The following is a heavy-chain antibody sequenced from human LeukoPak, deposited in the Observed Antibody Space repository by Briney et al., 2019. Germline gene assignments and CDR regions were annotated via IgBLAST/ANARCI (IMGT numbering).Heavy chain of an antibody. D-gene: IGHD3-10*01. CDR3: ARVQYGSGSYDK. CDR2: INPNSGGT. J-gene: IGHJ3*02. CDR1: GYTFTSYY. V-gene: IGHV1-2*02. Sequence: ASVKVSCKASGYTFTSYYIHWVRQAPGQGLEWMGWINPNSGGTNYAQKFQGRVTMTRVTSISTAYMEVNSLRSDDTAVYYCARVQYGSGSYDKWGQGTTVTVSS.